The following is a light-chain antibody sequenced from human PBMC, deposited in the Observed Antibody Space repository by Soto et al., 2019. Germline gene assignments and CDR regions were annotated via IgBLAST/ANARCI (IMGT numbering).Light chain of an antibody. CDR1: QSISDW. CDR2: DAS. CDR3: QQYKSAT. Sequence: DIQMTQSPSTLAASVGDRVTITCRASQSISDWLAWYQQIPGKAPKLLIYDASTLQSGVPSRFSGSGSGTEFTPTISSLQPDDSATYFCQQYKSATFGQGTK. V-gene: IGKV1-5*01. J-gene: IGKJ2*01.